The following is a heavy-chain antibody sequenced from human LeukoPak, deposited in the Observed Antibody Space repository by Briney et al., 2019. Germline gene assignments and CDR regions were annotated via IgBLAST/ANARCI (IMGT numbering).Heavy chain of an antibody. CDR2: INGSGGST. CDR3: AKDPRAKVTARWWDY. J-gene: IGHJ4*02. Sequence: PGGSLRLSCAASGFTFSNYAMSWVRQAPGKGLEWVSTINGSGGSTYYADSVKGRFTISRDNSKNTLYLQMNSLRVEDTAIYYCAKDPRAKVTARWWDYWGQGTLVTVSS. V-gene: IGHV3-23*01. CDR1: GFTFSNYA. D-gene: IGHD6-6*01.